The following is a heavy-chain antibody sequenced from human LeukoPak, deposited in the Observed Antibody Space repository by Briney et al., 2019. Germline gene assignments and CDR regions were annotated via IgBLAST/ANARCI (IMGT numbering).Heavy chain of an antibody. CDR3: ARDGGGSQQSNWFDP. CDR2: ISYDGSNK. Sequence: GGSLRLSCAASGFTFSSYAMSWVRQAPGKGLEWVAVISYDGSNKYYADSVKGRFTISRDNAKNSLYLQMNSLRAEDTAVYYCARDGGGSQQSNWFDPWGQGTLVTVSS. CDR1: GFTFSSYA. D-gene: IGHD1-26*01. J-gene: IGHJ5*02. V-gene: IGHV3-30-3*01.